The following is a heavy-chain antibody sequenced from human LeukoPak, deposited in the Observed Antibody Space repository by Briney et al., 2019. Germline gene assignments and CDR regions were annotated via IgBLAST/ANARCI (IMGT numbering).Heavy chain of an antibody. CDR1: GGSISNGNW. Sequence: SGTLSLTCGVSGGSISNGNWWSWVRQAPGKGLEWIGEIHRSGSTNCNPSLKSRVTISVDKSKNLFSLMLTSVTAADTAVYYYARARQRGIWSAWGQGTLVTVSS. CDR2: IHRSGST. J-gene: IGHJ5*02. CDR3: ARARQRGIWSA. D-gene: IGHD6-25*01. V-gene: IGHV4-4*02.